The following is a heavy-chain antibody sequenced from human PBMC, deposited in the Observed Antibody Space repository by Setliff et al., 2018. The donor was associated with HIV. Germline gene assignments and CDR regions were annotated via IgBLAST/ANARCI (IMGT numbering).Heavy chain of an antibody. CDR2: INPSGGST. CDR1: GYTFTSYY. CDR3: ARGYSSSLGWFDP. V-gene: IGHV1-46*01. J-gene: IGHJ5*02. D-gene: IGHD6-6*01. Sequence: GASVKVSCKASGYTFTSYYIHWVRQAPGQGLEWMGIINPSGGSTTYAQKFQGRVTMTRDTSTSTVYMELSSLRSDDTAVYYCARGYSSSLGWFDPWGQGTLVTVSS.